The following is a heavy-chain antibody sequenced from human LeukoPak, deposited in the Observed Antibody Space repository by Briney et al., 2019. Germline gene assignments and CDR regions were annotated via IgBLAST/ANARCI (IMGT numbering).Heavy chain of an antibody. CDR2: IYQSGGT. D-gene: IGHD5-18*01. J-gene: IGHJ6*03. Sequence: PSETLSLTCAVYGVSFSDYSWTWIRQPPGKGLEWVGEIYQSGGTNHNPPLMSRVIMSVDTSKNQISLKVSSVTAAATAVYYCARVGYSFSINDWSRTGLGAYPTKYYYYMYVWGKGTTVTVSS. CDR3: ARVGYSFSINDWSRTGLGAYPTKYYYYMYV. CDR1: GVSFSDYS. V-gene: IGHV4-34*01.